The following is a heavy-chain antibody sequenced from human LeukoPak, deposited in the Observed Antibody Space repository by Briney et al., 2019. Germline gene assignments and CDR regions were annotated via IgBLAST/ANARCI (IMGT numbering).Heavy chain of an antibody. CDR2: ISYDGSNK. Sequence: GGSLRLSCAASGFTFSTYAMHWVRQAPGKGLEWVAVISYDGSNKYYADSVKGRFTVSRDNSENTLYLQMNSLRAEDTAVYYCARALNPGYYGSGSPIDSWGQGTLVTVSS. CDR1: GFTFSTYA. D-gene: IGHD3-10*01. CDR3: ARALNPGYYGSGSPIDS. J-gene: IGHJ4*02. V-gene: IGHV3-30-3*01.